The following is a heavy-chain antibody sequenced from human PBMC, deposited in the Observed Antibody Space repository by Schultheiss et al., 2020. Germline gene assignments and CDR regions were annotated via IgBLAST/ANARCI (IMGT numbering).Heavy chain of an antibody. CDR2: ISTSTGQT. CDR3: AKGGGVRQWLQFDS. D-gene: IGHD3-16*01. J-gene: IGHJ4*02. CDR1: GYTFTSYG. Sequence: GESLKISCKASGYTFTSYGISWVRQAPGQGLEWMGWISTSTGQTNYGQSLQGRVTMTTDTSTSTAYMELSSLRSEDTAVYYCAKGGGVRQWLQFDSWGQGTLVTVSS. V-gene: IGHV1-18*01.